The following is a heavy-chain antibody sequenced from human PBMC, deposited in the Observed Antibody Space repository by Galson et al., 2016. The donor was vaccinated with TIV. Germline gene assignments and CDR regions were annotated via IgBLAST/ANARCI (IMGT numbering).Heavy chain of an antibody. D-gene: IGHD3-10*01. CDR2: IIPIFHSA. Sequence: SVKVSCKASGGTFSDYGISWVRQAPGQGLEWMGRIIPIFHSAKSAQKFQDRVTITADEFMSTVYMELSSLRSEDTAVYYCATLGGYFGSGSYKTDFWGQGTLVTVSS. V-gene: IGHV1-69*13. CDR3: ATLGGYFGSGSYKTDF. CDR1: GGTFSDYG. J-gene: IGHJ4*02.